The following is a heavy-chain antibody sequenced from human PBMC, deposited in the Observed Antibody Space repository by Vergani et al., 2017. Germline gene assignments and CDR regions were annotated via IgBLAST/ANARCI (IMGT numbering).Heavy chain of an antibody. V-gene: IGHV4-59*01. D-gene: IGHD4-17*01. Sequence: QVQLQESGPGLVKPSETLSLTCTVSGGSISSYYWSWIRQPPGKGLEWIGYIYYSGSTNYNPSLKSRVTISVDTSTNQFSLKLSSVTAADTAVYYCARDLWIYGDYGQHWFDPWGQGTLVTVSS. CDR3: ARDLWIYGDYGQHWFDP. J-gene: IGHJ5*02. CDR1: GGSISSYY. CDR2: IYYSGST.